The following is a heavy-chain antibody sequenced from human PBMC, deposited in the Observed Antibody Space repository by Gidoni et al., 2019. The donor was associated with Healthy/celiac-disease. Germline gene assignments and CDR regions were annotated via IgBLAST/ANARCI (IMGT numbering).Heavy chain of an antibody. V-gene: IGHV1-69*04. Sequence: QVQLVQSGAEVKKPGSSVKVSCKASGGTFSSYAISWVRQAPGQGLEGMGRIIPILGIANYAQKFQGRVTITADKSTSTAYMELSSLRSEDTAVYYCARERDGYNYGYWGQGTLVTVSS. CDR3: ARERDGYNYGY. J-gene: IGHJ4*02. CDR2: IIPILGIA. D-gene: IGHD5-12*01. CDR1: GGTFSSYA.